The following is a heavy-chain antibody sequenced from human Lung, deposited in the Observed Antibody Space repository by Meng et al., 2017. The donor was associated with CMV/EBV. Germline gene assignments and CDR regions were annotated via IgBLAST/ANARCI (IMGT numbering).Heavy chain of an antibody. Sequence: ESXKISXVASGFTFGHYWMSWVRRSPARGLEWVANIKQDATEARYADSTKGRFSISRDKTRRAVSMEMNSLRVEDSAVYYCARVLCDDSTCFNALAFWGQGXPVTVSS. V-gene: IGHV3-7*01. CDR1: GFTFGHYW. CDR3: ARVLCDDSTCFNALAF. J-gene: IGHJ4*02. D-gene: IGHD2-2*01. CDR2: IKQDATEA.